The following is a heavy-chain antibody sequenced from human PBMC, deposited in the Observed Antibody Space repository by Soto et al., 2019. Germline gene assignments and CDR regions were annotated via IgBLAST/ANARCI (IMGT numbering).Heavy chain of an antibody. D-gene: IGHD3-3*01. CDR1: GFSLSTSGVG. CDR3: AHRRHTYYDFWSGYSHFDY. J-gene: IGHJ4*02. CDR2: IYWDDDK. Sequence: QITLKESGPTLVKPTQTLTLTCTFSGFSLSTSGVGVGWIRQPPGKALEWLALIYWDDDKRYSPSLKSRLTSTKDTSKNQVVLTMTNMDPVETATYYCAHRRHTYYDFWSGYSHFDYWGQGTLVTVSS. V-gene: IGHV2-5*02.